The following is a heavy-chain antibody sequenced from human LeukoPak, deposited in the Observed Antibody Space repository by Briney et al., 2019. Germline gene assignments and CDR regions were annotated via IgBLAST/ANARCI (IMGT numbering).Heavy chain of an antibody. CDR3: ARGAGYSSSWYDKTFDY. CDR2: IYYSGST. V-gene: IGHV4-59*01. Sequence: SETLSLTCTVSGGSISSYYWSWIRQPPGKGLECIGYIYYSGSTNYNPSLKSRVTISVDTSKNQFSLKLSSVTAADTAVYYCARGAGYSSSWYDKTFDYWGQGTLVTVSS. CDR1: GGSISSYY. D-gene: IGHD6-13*01. J-gene: IGHJ4*02.